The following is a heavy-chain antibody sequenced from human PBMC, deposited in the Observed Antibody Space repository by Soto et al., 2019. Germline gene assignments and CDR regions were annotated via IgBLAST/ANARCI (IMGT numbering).Heavy chain of an antibody. J-gene: IGHJ5*02. CDR1: GFTFGIYV. D-gene: IGHD6-19*01. V-gene: IGHV3-23*01. CDR2: ISGSGTSA. CDR3: ARTLGHSSGWYELNWFDP. Sequence: SLRLSCAASGFTFGIYVMGWVRQAPGKGLEWVSTISGSGTSAYYADSVKGRFTISRDNAKNSLYLQMNSLRDEDTAVYYCARTLGHSSGWYELNWFDPWGQGTLVTVSS.